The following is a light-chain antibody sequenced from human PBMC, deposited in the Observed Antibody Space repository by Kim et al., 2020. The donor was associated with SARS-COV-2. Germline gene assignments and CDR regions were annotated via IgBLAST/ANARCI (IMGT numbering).Light chain of an antibody. J-gene: IGLJ1*01. CDR3: QSYDKSLNSVV. V-gene: IGLV1-40*03. Sequence: QRVTIACIGSSSSIGAGYDVHWYQQLPGTAPKVVIFANNYRPSGVPRRFSGSKTGASASLAITGLEAEDEAEYYCQSYDKSLNSVVFGTGTKVTVL. CDR1: SSSIGAGYD. CDR2: ANN.